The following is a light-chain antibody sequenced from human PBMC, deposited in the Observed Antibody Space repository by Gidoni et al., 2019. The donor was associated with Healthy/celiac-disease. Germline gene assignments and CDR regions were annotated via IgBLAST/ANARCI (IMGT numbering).Light chain of an antibody. J-gene: IGLJ1*01. CDR2: GNS. CDR1: SSNIGAGYD. CDR3: QSYDSSLSFL. V-gene: IGLV1-40*01. Sequence: QSVLTPPPSVSGAPGQRVTISCTGSSSNIGAGYDVHWYQQLPGTAPKLLIYGNSNRPSGVPDRFSGSKSGTSASLAITGLQAEDEADYYCQSYDSSLSFLFGTGTKVTVL.